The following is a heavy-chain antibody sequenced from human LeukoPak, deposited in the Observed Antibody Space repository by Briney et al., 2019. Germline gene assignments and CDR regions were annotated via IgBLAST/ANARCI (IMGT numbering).Heavy chain of an antibody. CDR2: TYYRSKWFH. V-gene: IGHV6-1*01. Sequence: QALRLTCAISVDSLSNNGGAWNWIRQSPTGCLGWLGRTYYRSKWFHDYAVSVETRITINPDTSKNHFSLQLKSVTPEDTAVYYCAKGWAMDVWGQGTTVTVSS. J-gene: IGHJ6*02. CDR3: AKGWAMDV. D-gene: IGHD1-26*01. CDR1: VDSLSNNGGA.